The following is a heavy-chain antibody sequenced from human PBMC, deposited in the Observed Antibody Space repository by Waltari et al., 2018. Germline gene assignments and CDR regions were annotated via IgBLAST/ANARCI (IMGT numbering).Heavy chain of an antibody. CDR3: ATQQWLGALFFDY. CDR1: GYTFTDYY. J-gene: IGHJ4*02. D-gene: IGHD6-19*01. CDR2: VDPEDGET. Sequence: EVQLVQSGAEVKKPGATVKIYCKVSGYTFTDYYMHLGPQAPGKGLEWMGLVDPEDGETIYAEKFQGRVTITADTSTDTAYMELSSLRSEDTAVYYCATQQWLGALFFDYWGQGTLVTVSS. V-gene: IGHV1-69-2*01.